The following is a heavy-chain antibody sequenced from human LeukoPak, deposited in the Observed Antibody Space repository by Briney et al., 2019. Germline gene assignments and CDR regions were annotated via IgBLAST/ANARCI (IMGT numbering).Heavy chain of an antibody. D-gene: IGHD3-16*02. CDR2: IYPGDSDT. J-gene: IGHJ3*02. CDR3: ARHRGLRLEELSFSGAFDI. V-gene: IGHV5-51*01. CDR1: GYSFTSYW. Sequence: GGSLKISCKGSGYSFTSYWIGWVRQMPGKGLEWMGIIYPGDSDTRYSPSFQGQVTISADKSISTAYLQWSSLKATDTAMYYCARHRGLRLEELSFSGAFDIWGQGTMVTVSS.